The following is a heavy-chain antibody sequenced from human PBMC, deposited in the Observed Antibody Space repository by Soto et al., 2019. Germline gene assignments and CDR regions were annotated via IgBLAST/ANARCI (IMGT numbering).Heavy chain of an antibody. D-gene: IGHD3-16*01. V-gene: IGHV4-4*02. J-gene: IGHJ4*02. CDR2: IYHSGST. Sequence: SETLSLTCVVSSGSISSSNWWSWVRQPPGKGLEWIGEIYHSGSTNYNPSLKSRVTISVDKSKNQFSLKLSSVTAADTAVYYCARGLGRHHTSNFDYWGQGTLVTVSS. CDR1: SGSISSSNW. CDR3: ARGLGRHHTSNFDY.